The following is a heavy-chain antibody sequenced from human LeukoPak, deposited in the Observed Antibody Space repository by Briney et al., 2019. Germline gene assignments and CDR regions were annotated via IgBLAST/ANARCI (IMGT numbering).Heavy chain of an antibody. J-gene: IGHJ4*02. CDR3: AGTFFGEADY. CDR2: IYYSGST. V-gene: IGHV4-59*01. CDR1: GGSISSYY. Sequence: PSETLSLTCTVSGGSISSYYWSWIRQPPGKGLEWIGYIYYSGSTNYNPSLKSRVTISVDTSKNQFSLKLSSVTAADTAVYYCAGTFFGEADYWGQGTLVTVSS. D-gene: IGHD3-10*02.